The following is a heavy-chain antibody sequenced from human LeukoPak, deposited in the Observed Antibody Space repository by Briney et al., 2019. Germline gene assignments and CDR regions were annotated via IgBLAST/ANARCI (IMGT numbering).Heavy chain of an antibody. J-gene: IGHJ4*02. CDR3: ASFTARRRLNYFDY. CDR1: GGSISSGGYY. V-gene: IGHV4-31*03. Sequence: PSETLSLTCTVSGGSISSGGYYWSWIRQHPGKGLEWIEYIYYSGSTYYNPSLKSRVTISVDTSKNQFSLKLSSVTAADTAVYYCASFTARRRLNYFDYWGQGTLVTVSS. D-gene: IGHD6-6*01. CDR2: IYYSGST.